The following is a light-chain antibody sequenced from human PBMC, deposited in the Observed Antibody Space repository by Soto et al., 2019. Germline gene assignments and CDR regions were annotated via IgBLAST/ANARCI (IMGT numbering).Light chain of an antibody. J-gene: IGKJ3*01. CDR2: AAS. CDR1: QDIRNY. CDR3: QRYHSALLT. V-gene: IGKV1-27*01. Sequence: DIQMTQSPSSLSASVGDRVTMTCRASQDIRNYVAWYQQKPGEVPKLLIYAASTLQSGVPARFSGGGFGTDFTLTSSRLRPEDVATYYCQRYHSALLTFGPGTKVDLK.